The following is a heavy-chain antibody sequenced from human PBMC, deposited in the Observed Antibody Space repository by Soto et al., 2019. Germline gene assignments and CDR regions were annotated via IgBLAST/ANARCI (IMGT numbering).Heavy chain of an antibody. J-gene: IGHJ4*02. CDR3: ARQNPGKVDY. CDR2: IYYSGST. CDR1: GGSISSSSYY. Sequence: SETLSLTCTVSGGSISSSSYYWGWIRQPPGKGLEWIGSIYYSGSTYYNPSLKSRVTISVDTSKNQFSLKLSSVTAADTAVYYCARQNPGKVDYWGQGTLVTVSS. V-gene: IGHV4-39*01.